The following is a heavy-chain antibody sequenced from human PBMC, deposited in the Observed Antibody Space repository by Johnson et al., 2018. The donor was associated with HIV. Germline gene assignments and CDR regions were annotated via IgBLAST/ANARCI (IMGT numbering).Heavy chain of an antibody. J-gene: IGHJ3*02. Sequence: VQLVESGGGLVQPGWSLRLSCAASGFTFSSYWMSWVRQAPGKGLEWVANIKQDGSEKYYVDSVKGQFTISRDNATNSLFLQMNIVRDEDTAVYYCVRGGAVAPSSGFDIWGQGTKVTVSS. CDR2: IKQDGSEK. CDR3: VRGGAVAPSSGFDI. CDR1: GFTFSSYW. V-gene: IGHV3-7*05. D-gene: IGHD6-19*01.